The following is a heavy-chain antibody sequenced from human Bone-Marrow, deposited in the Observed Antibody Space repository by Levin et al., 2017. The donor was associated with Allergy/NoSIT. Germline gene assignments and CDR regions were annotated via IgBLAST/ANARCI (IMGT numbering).Heavy chain of an antibody. V-gene: IGHV4-61*01. Sequence: SETLSLTCTVSGGSVSSGSYYWSWIRQPPGKGLEWIGYIYYSGSTNYNPSLKSRVTISVDTSKNQFSLKLSSVTAADTAVYYCARGVLGTIFGVVIEAFDYWGQGTLVTVSS. CDR1: GGSVSSGSYY. J-gene: IGHJ4*02. CDR3: ARGVLGTIFGVVIEAFDY. CDR2: IYYSGST. D-gene: IGHD3-3*01.